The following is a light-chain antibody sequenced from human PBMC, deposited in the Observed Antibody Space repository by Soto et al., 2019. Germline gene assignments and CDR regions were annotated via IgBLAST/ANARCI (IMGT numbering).Light chain of an antibody. Sequence: ETVLTQSPGTLSLYPGERATLSCRASETVNSDYLAWYQQKPGQAPRLLIYGASTRATGIPDRFSGSGSGTDFILTISRLEPDDFAVYYCQQYGRSPRTFGQGTKVDIK. CDR2: GAS. CDR1: ETVNSDY. V-gene: IGKV3-20*01. CDR3: QQYGRSPRT. J-gene: IGKJ1*01.